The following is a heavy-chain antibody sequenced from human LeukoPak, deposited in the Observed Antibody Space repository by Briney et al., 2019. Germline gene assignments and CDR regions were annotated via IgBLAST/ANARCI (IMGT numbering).Heavy chain of an antibody. Sequence: SETLSLTCAVYGGSFSGYYWSWIRQPPGKGLEWIGEINHSGSTNYNPSLKSRVTISVDTSKNQFSLKLSSVTAADTAVYYCARAGITMVRGVQTWDYYYYMDVWGKGITVTVSS. V-gene: IGHV4-34*01. J-gene: IGHJ6*03. CDR3: ARAGITMVRGVQTWDYYYYMDV. CDR2: INHSGST. D-gene: IGHD3-10*01. CDR1: GGSFSGYY.